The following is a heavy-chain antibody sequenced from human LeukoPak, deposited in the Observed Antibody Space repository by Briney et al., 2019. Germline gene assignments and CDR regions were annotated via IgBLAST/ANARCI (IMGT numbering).Heavy chain of an antibody. Sequence: GGSLRLSCAASGFTFSHYWMTWVRQAPGKGLEWVANINQDGSEEFYVDSLKGRFTISRDNAKNSLYLQINSLRADDTAIYYCARDSGRFYIGYWGQGTLVTVSS. V-gene: IGHV3-7*03. CDR3: ARDSGRFYIGY. CDR2: INQDGSEE. D-gene: IGHD1-26*01. J-gene: IGHJ4*02. CDR1: GFTFSHYW.